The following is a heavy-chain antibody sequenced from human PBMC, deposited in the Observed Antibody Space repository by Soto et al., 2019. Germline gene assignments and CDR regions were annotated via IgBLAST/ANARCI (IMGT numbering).Heavy chain of an antibody. CDR3: ARVNIDTWFDP. CDR2: IYYSGST. CDR1: GGSISSYY. J-gene: IGHJ5*02. Sequence: SSETLSLTCTVSGGSISSYYWSWIRQPPGKGLEWIGYIYYSGSTNYNPSLKSRVTISVDTSKNQFSLKLSSVTAADTAVYYCARVNIDTWFDPWGQGTLVTVSS. D-gene: IGHD3-16*02. V-gene: IGHV4-59*01.